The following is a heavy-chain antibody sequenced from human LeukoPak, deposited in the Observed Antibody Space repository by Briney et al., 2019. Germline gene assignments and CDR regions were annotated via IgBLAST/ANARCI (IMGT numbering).Heavy chain of an antibody. V-gene: IGHV3-21*01. Sequence: GGSLRLSCAASGFIFSTYSMNWVRQAPGKGLEWVSSISSSSSYIYYADSVKGRFTISRDNAKNSLYLQMNSLRAEDTAVYYCARVGSGSYPRHWGQGTLVTVSS. J-gene: IGHJ4*02. D-gene: IGHD1-26*01. CDR3: ARVGSGSYPRH. CDR2: ISSSSSYI. CDR1: GFIFSTYS.